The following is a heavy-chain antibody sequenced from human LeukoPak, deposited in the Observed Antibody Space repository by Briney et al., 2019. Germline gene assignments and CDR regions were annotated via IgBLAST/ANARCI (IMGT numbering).Heavy chain of an antibody. CDR3: AREEGYCSGGSCYEFDY. CDR1: GGSFSSGSYY. D-gene: IGHD2-15*01. J-gene: IGHJ4*02. Sequence: SETLSLTCTVSGGSFSSGSYYWSWIRQPPGKGLEWIGYIYYSGSTNYNPSLKSRVTISVDTSKNQFSLKLSSVTAADTAVYYCAREEGYCSGGSCYEFDYWGQGTLVTVSS. CDR2: IYYSGST. V-gene: IGHV4-61*01.